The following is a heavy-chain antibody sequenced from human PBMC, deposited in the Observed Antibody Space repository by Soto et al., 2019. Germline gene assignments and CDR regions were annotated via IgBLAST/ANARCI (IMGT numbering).Heavy chain of an antibody. CDR1: GFTFSSYG. J-gene: IGHJ2*01. CDR2: ISYDGSNK. CDR3: AKDLKSIAARRSYWYFDL. D-gene: IGHD6-6*01. V-gene: IGHV3-30*18. Sequence: HPGGSLRLSCAASGFTFSSYGMHWVRQAPGKGLEWVAVISYDGSNKYYADSVKGRFTISRDNSKNTLYLQMNSLRAEDTAVYYCAKDLKSIAARRSYWYFDLWGRGTLVTVSS.